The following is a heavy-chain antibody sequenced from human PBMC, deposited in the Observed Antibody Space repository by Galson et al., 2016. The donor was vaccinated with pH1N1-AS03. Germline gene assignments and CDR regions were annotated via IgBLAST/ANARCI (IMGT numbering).Heavy chain of an antibody. CDR1: GFSFGNYP. V-gene: IGHV3-33*06. CDR2: SWNDGRSE. D-gene: IGHD1-1*01. CDR3: AKGSGD. Sequence: SLRLSCAASGFSFGNYPMHWVRQAPGKGLEWVAVSWNDGRSEDYADSVKGRLTISRDNSKNTLFLQMNSLRADDMAVYYCAKGSGDWGRGTLVAVSS. J-gene: IGHJ4*02.